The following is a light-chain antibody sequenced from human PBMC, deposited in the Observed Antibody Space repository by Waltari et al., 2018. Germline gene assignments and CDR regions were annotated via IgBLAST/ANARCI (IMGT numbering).Light chain of an antibody. Sequence: QLVLTQSPSASASLGASVKLTCTLSSGHSSNIIAWHQQQPEKGPRYLMKVNSDGSHSKGDGMPYRFSGSSSGAERYLTISSLQSEDEADYYCQTGGHGTWVFGGGTKLTVL. J-gene: IGLJ3*02. CDR3: QTGGHGTWV. CDR2: VNSDGSH. V-gene: IGLV4-69*01. CDR1: SGHSSNI.